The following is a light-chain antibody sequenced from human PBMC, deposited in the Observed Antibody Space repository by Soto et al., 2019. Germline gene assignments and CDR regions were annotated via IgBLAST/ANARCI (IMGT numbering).Light chain of an antibody. CDR1: QSISSY. CDR3: QHYNSYGT. J-gene: IGKJ1*01. CDR2: HAS. V-gene: IGKV1-5*01. Sequence: DIQMTQSPSSLSASVGDRVTITCRASQSISSYLNWYQQKPGKAPKLLIYHASSLETGVPSRFSGSGSGTEFTLTISSLQPDDFATYYCQHYNSYGTFGQGTKV.